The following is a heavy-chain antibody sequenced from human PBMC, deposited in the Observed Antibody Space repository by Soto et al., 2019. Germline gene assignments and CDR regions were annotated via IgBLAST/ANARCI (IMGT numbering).Heavy chain of an antibody. CDR3: AAQIGDYGDYVGGCFDI. D-gene: IGHD4-17*01. CDR2: ISSSSSTI. J-gene: IGHJ3*02. V-gene: IGHV3-48*01. Sequence: EVQLVESGGGLVQPGGSLRLSCAASGFTFSSYSMNWVRQAPGKGLEWVSYISSSSSTIYYADSVKGRFTISRDNAKNSLYLQMNSLRAEDTAVYYCAAQIGDYGDYVGGCFDIWGQGTMVTVSS. CDR1: GFTFSSYS.